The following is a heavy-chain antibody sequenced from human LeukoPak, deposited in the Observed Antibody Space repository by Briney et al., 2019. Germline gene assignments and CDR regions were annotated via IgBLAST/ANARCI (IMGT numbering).Heavy chain of an antibody. J-gene: IGHJ4*02. D-gene: IGHD2-15*01. V-gene: IGHV3-7*01. CDR1: GFTFSSYW. CDR2: IKENGSEK. Sequence: PGGSLRLSCAASGFTFSSYWMSWVRQAPGKGLEWVANIKENGSEKYYVDSVKGRLTISRDNAKNLLYLQMNSLRAEDTAVYYCARDGSSFDYWGQGALVTVSS. CDR3: ARDGSSFDY.